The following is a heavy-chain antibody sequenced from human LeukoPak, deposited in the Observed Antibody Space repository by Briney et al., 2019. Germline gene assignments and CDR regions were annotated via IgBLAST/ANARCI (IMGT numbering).Heavy chain of an antibody. CDR3: ARPGQLGEYTPYYFDF. CDR2: IYPADSDT. V-gene: IGHV5-51*01. D-gene: IGHD3-16*01. J-gene: IGHJ4*02. CDR1: GYSFTSYW. Sequence: GESLKISCKGSGYSFTSYWIGWARQMPGKGLEWMGIIYPADSDTRYSPSFQGQVTISADKSISTAYLQWSSLKASDTAMYYCARPGQLGEYTPYYFDFWGQGTLVTVSS.